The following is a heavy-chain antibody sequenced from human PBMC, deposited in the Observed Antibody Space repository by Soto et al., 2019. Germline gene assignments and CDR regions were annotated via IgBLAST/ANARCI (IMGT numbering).Heavy chain of an antibody. V-gene: IGHV4-31*03. CDR2: IYYSGGP. J-gene: IGHJ4*02. CDR3: ARGALQLERRPRGYFDY. D-gene: IGHD1-1*01. Sequence: QVQLQESGPGLVKPSQTLSLTCTVSGGSISSSGFYWNWIRQHPGKGLEWIGYIYYSGGPYYNPALQSRLTISLDTSKKQFSLKLSSVTAADTAFSYCARGALQLERRPRGYFDYWGQGTLVTVSS. CDR1: GGSISSSGFY.